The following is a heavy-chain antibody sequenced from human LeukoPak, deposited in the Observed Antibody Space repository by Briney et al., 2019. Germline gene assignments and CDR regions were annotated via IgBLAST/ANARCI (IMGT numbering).Heavy chain of an antibody. V-gene: IGHV4-34*01. CDR2: INHSGST. CDR3: ARAGIVATIANPNWFDP. D-gene: IGHD5-12*01. J-gene: IGHJ5*02. Sequence: SETLSLTCAVYGGSFSGYYWSWIRQPPGKGLEWIGEINHSGSTNYNPSLKSRVTISVDTSKNQFSLKLSSVTAADTAVYYCARAGIVATIANPNWFDPWGQGTLVTVSS. CDR1: GGSFSGYY.